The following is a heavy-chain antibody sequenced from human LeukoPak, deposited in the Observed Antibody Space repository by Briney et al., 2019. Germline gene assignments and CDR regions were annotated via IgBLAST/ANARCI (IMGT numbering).Heavy chain of an antibody. Sequence: GGSLRLSCAASGFTFSDSYMHWVRQASGKGLEWVGLIRTKTRNYAATYAESVKGRFTISRDDSKNTAYLQMNSLKMEDTAVYYCTRQNCTGGSCSYVDCWGQGTLVTLSS. J-gene: IGHJ4*02. V-gene: IGHV3-73*01. CDR2: IRTKTRNYAA. D-gene: IGHD2-8*02. CDR1: GFTFSDSY. CDR3: TRQNCTGGSCSYVDC.